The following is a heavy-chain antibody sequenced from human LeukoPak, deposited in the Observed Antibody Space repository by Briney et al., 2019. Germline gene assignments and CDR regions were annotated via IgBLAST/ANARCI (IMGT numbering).Heavy chain of an antibody. J-gene: IGHJ4*02. CDR1: GCTFTSYD. Sequence: ASVKVSCKASGCTFTSYDINWVRQATGQGLEWMGWMNPNSGNTGYAQKFQGRVTMTRNTSISTAYMELSSLRSADTAVYYCARALYYDSSGYYYHFDYWGQGTLGTVSS. D-gene: IGHD3-22*01. V-gene: IGHV1-8*01. CDR2: MNPNSGNT. CDR3: ARALYYDSSGYYYHFDY.